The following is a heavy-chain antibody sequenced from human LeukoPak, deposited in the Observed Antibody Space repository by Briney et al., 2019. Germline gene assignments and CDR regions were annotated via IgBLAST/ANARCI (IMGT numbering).Heavy chain of an antibody. CDR2: INPNSGGT. D-gene: IGHD2-15*01. V-gene: IGHV1-2*02. Sequence: ASVKVSCKASGYTLTGYYMHWVRQAPGQGLEWMGWINPNSGGTNYAQKFQGRVTMTRDTSISTAYMELSRLRSDDTAVYYCARRVVVVAARTYDYWGQGTLVTVSS. CDR3: ARRVVVVAARTYDY. CDR1: GYTLTGYY. J-gene: IGHJ4*02.